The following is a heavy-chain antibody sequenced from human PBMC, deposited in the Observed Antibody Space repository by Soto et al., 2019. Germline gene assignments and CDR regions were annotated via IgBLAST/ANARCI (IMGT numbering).Heavy chain of an antibody. Sequence: ASVKVSCKASGYTFTSFGISWVRQAPGQGLEWMGWISAYNGNTNSAQKFQGRVTMTTDTSTSTAYMELRSLRSDDTAVFYFARDLYGDSPRRAFDIWGQGTMVTVSS. D-gene: IGHD4-17*01. V-gene: IGHV1-18*01. CDR1: GYTFTSFG. J-gene: IGHJ3*02. CDR3: ARDLYGDSPRRAFDI. CDR2: ISAYNGNT.